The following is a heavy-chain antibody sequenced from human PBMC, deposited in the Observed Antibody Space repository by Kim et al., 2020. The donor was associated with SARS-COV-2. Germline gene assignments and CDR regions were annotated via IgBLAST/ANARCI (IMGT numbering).Heavy chain of an antibody. J-gene: IGHJ4*02. CDR1: GYTLTELS. CDR3: ATAFAAAGTFHFDY. CDR2: FDPEDGET. Sequence: ASVKVSCKLSGYTLTELSMHWVRQAPGKGLEWMGGFDPEDGETIYAQKFQGRVTMTEDTSTDTAYMELSSLRSEDTAVYYCATAFAAAGTFHFDYWGQGTLVTVSS. D-gene: IGHD6-13*01. V-gene: IGHV1-24*01.